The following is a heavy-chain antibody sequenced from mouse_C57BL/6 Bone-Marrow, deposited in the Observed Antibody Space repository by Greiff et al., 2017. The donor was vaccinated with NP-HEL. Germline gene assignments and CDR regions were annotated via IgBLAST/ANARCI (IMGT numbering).Heavy chain of an antibody. CDR3: ARELTGTDWYFDV. CDR2: ISNGGGST. CDR1: GFTFSDYY. Sequence: DVKLVESGGGLVQPGGSLKLSCAASGFTFSDYYMYWVRQTPEKRLEWVAYISNGGGSTYYPDTVKGRFTISRDNAKNTLYLQMSRLKSEDTAMYYCARELTGTDWYFDVWGTGTTVTVSS. D-gene: IGHD4-1*01. V-gene: IGHV5-12*01. J-gene: IGHJ1*03.